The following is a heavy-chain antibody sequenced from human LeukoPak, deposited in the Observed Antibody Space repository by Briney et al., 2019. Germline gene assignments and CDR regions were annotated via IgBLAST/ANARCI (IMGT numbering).Heavy chain of an antibody. D-gene: IGHD3-9*01. Sequence: PGGSLRLSCAASGFTFSSYAMSWVRQAPGKGLEWVSGISGSGDSTYYADSVKGRFTISRDNSKNTLYLQMNSLRAEDTAVYYRAKDRSYDILTGYTYWGQGTLVTVSS. V-gene: IGHV3-23*01. CDR2: ISGSGDST. J-gene: IGHJ4*02. CDR1: GFTFSSYA. CDR3: AKDRSYDILTGYTY.